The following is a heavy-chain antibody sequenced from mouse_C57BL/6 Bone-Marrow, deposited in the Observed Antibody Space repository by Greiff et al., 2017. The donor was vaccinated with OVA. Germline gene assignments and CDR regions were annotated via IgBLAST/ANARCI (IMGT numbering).Heavy chain of an antibody. CDR1: GFTFSDYG. CDR3: ARINYWYFDV. V-gene: IGHV5-17*01. Sequence: EVKLMESGGGLVKPGGSLKLSCAASGFTFSDYGMHWVRQAPEKGLEWVAYISSCSSTIYYADTVKGRFTISRDNAKNTLFLQVTSLRSEDTAMYYCARINYWYFDVWGTGTTVTVSS. CDR2: ISSCSSTI. J-gene: IGHJ1*03.